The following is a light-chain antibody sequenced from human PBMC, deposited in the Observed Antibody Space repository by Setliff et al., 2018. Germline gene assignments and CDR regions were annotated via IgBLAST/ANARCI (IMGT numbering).Light chain of an antibody. CDR2: EVT. Sequence: QSALTQPRSVSGSPGQSVTISCTGTSSDVGAYNYVSWYQQHPGKAPKLMIYEVTKRPSGVPDRFSGSKSGNTASLTVSGLQADDEADYYCSSYAASYNPYVFGTGTKVTVL. V-gene: IGLV2-8*01. CDR1: SSDVGAYNY. J-gene: IGLJ1*01. CDR3: SSYAASYNPYV.